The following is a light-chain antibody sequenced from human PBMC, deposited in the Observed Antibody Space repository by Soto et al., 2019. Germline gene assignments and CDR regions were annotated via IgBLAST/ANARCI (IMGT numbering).Light chain of an antibody. CDR2: DTS. V-gene: IGKV1-33*01. CDR3: QQYDNLPIT. Sequence: DTQMTQSPSSLSASVGDRVTITCHASQDINNYLNWYQQKPGKAPKLQIYDTSTLETGVPSRFSGSGSGTDFTFTSSSLQPEDIATYHCQQYDNLPITFGQGTQLEIK. CDR1: QDINNY. J-gene: IGKJ5*01.